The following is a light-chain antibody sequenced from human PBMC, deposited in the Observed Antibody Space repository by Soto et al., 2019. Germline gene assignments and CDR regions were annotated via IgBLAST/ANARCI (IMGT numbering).Light chain of an antibody. CDR3: HQYGSSPFT. CDR1: QSVSSSY. J-gene: IGKJ3*01. V-gene: IGKV3-20*01. Sequence: EIVLTQSPGTLSLSPGERATLSCRASQSVSSSYLAWYQQKPGQAPRLLIYGASSRATGIPARFSGSGSGTHFTLTISRLEPEDFAVYYCHQYGSSPFTFGRGTKVDIK. CDR2: GAS.